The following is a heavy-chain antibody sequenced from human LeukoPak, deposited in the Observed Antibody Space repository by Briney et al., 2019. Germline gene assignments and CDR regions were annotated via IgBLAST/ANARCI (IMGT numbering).Heavy chain of an antibody. CDR1: GGSISSSSYY. J-gene: IGHJ2*01. Sequence: SETLSLTCTVSGGSISSSSYYWGWIRQPPGKGLEWIGSIYYSGSTYYNPSLKSRVTISVDTSKNQFSLKLSSVTAADTAVYYCARVGGYGDYAVRWYFDLWGRGTLVTVSS. V-gene: IGHV4-39*07. CDR2: IYYSGST. CDR3: ARVGGYGDYAVRWYFDL. D-gene: IGHD4-17*01.